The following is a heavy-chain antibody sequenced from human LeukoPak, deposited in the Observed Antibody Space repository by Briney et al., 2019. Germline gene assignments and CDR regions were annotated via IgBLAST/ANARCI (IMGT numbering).Heavy chain of an antibody. V-gene: IGHV3-23*01. CDR3: AKVLSLDI. CDR2: ISANGVDT. Sequence: GGSLRLSCVASGFTFSNHAMTWVRQAPGKGLEWVSAISANGVDTFYAPSVKGRFTISRDNSKNTLYLQINSLRAEDTAVYYCAKVLSLDIWGQGTMVTVSS. CDR1: GFTFSNHA. J-gene: IGHJ3*02.